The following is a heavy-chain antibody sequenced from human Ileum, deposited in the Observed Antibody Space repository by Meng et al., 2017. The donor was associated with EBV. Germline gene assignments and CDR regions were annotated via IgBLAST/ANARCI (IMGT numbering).Heavy chain of an antibody. J-gene: IGHJ4*02. Sequence: VQLVESGGGVVQPGRSLRLSCAASGFTFSSYAMHWVRQAPGKGLEWVAVISYDGSNKYYADSVKGRFTISRDNSKNTLYLQMNSLRAEDTAVYYCARDQSDYFDYWGQGTLVTVPS. V-gene: IGHV3-30-3*01. CDR2: ISYDGSNK. CDR1: GFTFSSYA. CDR3: ARDQSDYFDY.